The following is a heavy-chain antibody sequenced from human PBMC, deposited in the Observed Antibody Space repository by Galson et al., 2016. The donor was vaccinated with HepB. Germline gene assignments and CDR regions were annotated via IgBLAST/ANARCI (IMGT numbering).Heavy chain of an antibody. Sequence: SLRLSCAASGFTFSTYGMHWVRQAPGKGLEWVALISYAGKSESYADSVKGRVTISRDNSKNTLYLQMHSLRGEDTAVYYCAKERGSRLTMVRGVLDPFDIWGQGTLVTVSS. CDR1: GFTFSTYG. D-gene: IGHD3-10*01. V-gene: IGHV3-30*18. CDR3: AKERGSRLTMVRGVLDPFDI. CDR2: ISYAGKSE. J-gene: IGHJ3*02.